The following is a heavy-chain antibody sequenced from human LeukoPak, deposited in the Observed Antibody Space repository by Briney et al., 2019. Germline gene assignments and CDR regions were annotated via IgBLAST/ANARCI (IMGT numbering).Heavy chain of an antibody. D-gene: IGHD2-2*01. CDR2: IYYSGST. CDR3: ARVKRKYQVLKRLHETPSHYFDY. J-gene: IGHJ4*02. CDR1: GLSISSNSYY. Sequence: PSETLSLTCTVSGLSISSNSYYWGWLRQPPGKGLEWIVSIYYSGSTYYNPSLKIRVTISVDSSKNQFSLKLSSVTAADTAMYYCARVKRKYQVLKRLHETPSHYFDYWGQGTLVTVSS. V-gene: IGHV4-39*07.